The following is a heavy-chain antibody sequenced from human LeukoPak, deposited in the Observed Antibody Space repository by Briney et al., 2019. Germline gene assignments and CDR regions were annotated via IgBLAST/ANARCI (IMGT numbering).Heavy chain of an antibody. CDR2: IYYGGST. Sequence: SETLSLTCTVSGGSISSGGYYWSWIRQHLGKGLEWIGYIYYGGSTYYNPSLKSRVTISVDTSKNQFSLKLSSVTAADTAVYYCAREDPASVDWGQGTLVTVSS. V-gene: IGHV4-31*03. J-gene: IGHJ4*02. CDR3: AREDPASVD. CDR1: GGSISSGGYY.